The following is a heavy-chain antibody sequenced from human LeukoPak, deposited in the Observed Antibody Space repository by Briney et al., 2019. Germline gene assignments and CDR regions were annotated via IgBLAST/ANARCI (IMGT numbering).Heavy chain of an antibody. CDR1: GFTFSSYA. D-gene: IGHD3-22*01. Sequence: PGGSLRLSCAASGFTFSSYAMHWVRQAPGKGLEWVAFIRYDGSNRFYADSVKGRFTISRDNSKNTLYLQMNSLRPEDTAVYYCASNYYDSGGYYYPRHWGQGTRVTVSS. J-gene: IGHJ4*02. CDR3: ASNYYDSGGYYYPRH. CDR2: IRYDGSNR. V-gene: IGHV3-30*02.